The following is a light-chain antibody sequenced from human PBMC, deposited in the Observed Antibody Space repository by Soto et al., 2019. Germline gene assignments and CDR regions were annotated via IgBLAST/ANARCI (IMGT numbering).Light chain of an antibody. CDR1: QSVSSSY. CDR3: QQYGSSAPTT. J-gene: IGKJ1*01. V-gene: IGKV3-20*01. CDR2: GAS. Sequence: EIVLTQSPGTLSLSPGEIATLSCRASQSVSSSYLAWYQQKPGQAPRLLIYGASSRATGIPDRFSGSGSGTDLTLTISRLEPEDFAVYYCQQYGSSAPTTFGQGTKV.